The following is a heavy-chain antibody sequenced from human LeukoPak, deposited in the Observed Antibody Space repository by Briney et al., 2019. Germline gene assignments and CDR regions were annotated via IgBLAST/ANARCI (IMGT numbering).Heavy chain of an antibody. CDR2: IYHSAST. CDR1: GGSISSSNW. CDR3: ARVAVGAHLDY. V-gene: IGHV4-4*02. Sequence: SGSLSVTCAVSGGSISSSNWWSWVRQLPGKGLEWIGEIYHSASTNYNPSLKSRVAISVDKSKNQFSLKLSSVTAADTAVYYCARVAVGAHLDYWGQGTLVTVSS. D-gene: IGHD1-26*01. J-gene: IGHJ4*02.